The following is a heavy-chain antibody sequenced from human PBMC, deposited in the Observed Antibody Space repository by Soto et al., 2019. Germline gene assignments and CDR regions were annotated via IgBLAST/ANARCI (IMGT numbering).Heavy chain of an antibody. CDR2: IKGDETST. V-gene: IGHV3-74*01. D-gene: IGHD5-12*01. J-gene: IGHJ4*02. Sequence: EVQLVESGGGPAQFGGSLRLSCAASGFTFSNYWMHWVRQVPGKGLVWVARIKGDETSTGYADSLKGRFTIFRDNVKNTLYLQMNRLRAEDTAVYYCARGVSGYYGVDYWGRGTLVTVSS. CDR3: ARGVSGYYGVDY. CDR1: GFTFSNYW.